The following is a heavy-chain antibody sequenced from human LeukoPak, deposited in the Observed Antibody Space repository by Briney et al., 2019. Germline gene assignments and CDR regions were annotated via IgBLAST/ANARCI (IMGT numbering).Heavy chain of an antibody. D-gene: IGHD3-22*01. Sequence: GGSLRLSCAASGFTFSSYSMNWVRQAPGKGLEWGSSISSSSSYIYYADSVKGRFTISRDNAKNSLYLQMNSLRAEDTAVYYCARDGGGSYYYDSSGFDYWGQGTLVTVSS. CDR1: GFTFSSYS. V-gene: IGHV3-21*01. CDR3: ARDGGGSYYYDSSGFDY. CDR2: ISSSSSYI. J-gene: IGHJ4*02.